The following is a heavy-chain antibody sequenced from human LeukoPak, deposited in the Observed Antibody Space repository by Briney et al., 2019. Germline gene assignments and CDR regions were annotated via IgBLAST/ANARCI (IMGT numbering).Heavy chain of an antibody. J-gene: IGHJ4*02. D-gene: IGHD6-13*01. CDR2: ISYDGSNK. V-gene: IGHV3-30*18. CDR1: GFTFSSYA. CDR3: AKDGGLAAAGTFDY. Sequence: GGSLRLSCEASGFTFSSYAMHWVRQAPGKGLEWVTVISYDGSNKYYADSVKGRSTISRDNSKNTPYLQMNSLRAEDTAVYYCAKDGGLAAAGTFDYWGQGTLVTVSS.